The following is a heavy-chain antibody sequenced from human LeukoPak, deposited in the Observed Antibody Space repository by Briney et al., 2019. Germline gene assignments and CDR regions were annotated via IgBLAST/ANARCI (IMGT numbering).Heavy chain of an antibody. Sequence: GGSLRLSCAAPGFTFSSYSMNWVRQAPGKGLEWVSVIYSGGSTYYADSVKGRFTISRHNSKNTLYLQMNSLRAEDTAVYYCAISTSGSIFDYWGQGTLVTVSS. V-gene: IGHV3-53*04. CDR2: IYSGGST. D-gene: IGHD1-26*01. J-gene: IGHJ4*02. CDR1: GFTFSSYS. CDR3: AISTSGSIFDY.